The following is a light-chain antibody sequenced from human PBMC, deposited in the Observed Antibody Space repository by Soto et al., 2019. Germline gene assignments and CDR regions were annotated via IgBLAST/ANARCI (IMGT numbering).Light chain of an antibody. CDR2: AAS. V-gene: IGKV1-39*01. CDR3: QQSYSSPIT. J-gene: IGKJ5*01. Sequence: DIQMTQSPASLSASVGDRVTITCRASQTISGYLNWYQQKPGQAPQLLIYAASNLQSGVPSRFSGSGSGTDFTLTISSLQPEDFSTYYCQQSYSSPITFGQGTRLEIK. CDR1: QTISGY.